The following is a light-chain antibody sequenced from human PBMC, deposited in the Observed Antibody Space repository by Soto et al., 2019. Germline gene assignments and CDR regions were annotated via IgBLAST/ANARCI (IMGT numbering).Light chain of an antibody. CDR2: ATS. V-gene: IGKV1-12*01. CDR3: QQTHTFPLT. J-gene: IGKJ3*01. Sequence: DIQMTQSPSSVSASVGDRVTITCRASQGVSSWLAWYQQKQGKAPNLLIYATSNLQSVVPSRFSGSGSGTDFTLTISSLHPEDFATDYCQQTHTFPLTFGPGTKVDIK. CDR1: QGVSSW.